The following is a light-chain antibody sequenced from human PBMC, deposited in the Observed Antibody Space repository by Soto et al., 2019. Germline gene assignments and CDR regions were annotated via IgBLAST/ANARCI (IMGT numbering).Light chain of an antibody. CDR1: SSDVGGYNY. Sequence: QSVLTQPASVSGSPGQSITISCTGTSSDVGGYNYVSWYQQHPGKAPKLMIYEVSNRPSGLSNRFSGSKSGNTASLTISGLQAEDEADYYCSSYTRTTTYVFGTGTKVTVL. CDR2: EVS. J-gene: IGLJ1*01. CDR3: SSYTRTTTYV. V-gene: IGLV2-14*01.